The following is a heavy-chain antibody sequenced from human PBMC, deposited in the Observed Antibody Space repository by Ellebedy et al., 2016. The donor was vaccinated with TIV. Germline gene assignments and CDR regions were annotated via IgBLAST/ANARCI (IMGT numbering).Heavy chain of an antibody. J-gene: IGHJ4*02. CDR2: INVEGDEQ. CDR3: ARGGGSSSWYWRF. V-gene: IGHV3-7*03. D-gene: IGHD6-13*01. CDR1: GFAFETDW. Sequence: ESLKISCAASGFAFETDWMTWLRQAPGKGLEWVANINVEGDEQVYADSVRGRFTISRDNSKNSLYLQLSSRRADDSAQYYCARGGGSSSWYWRFWGQGAPVTV.